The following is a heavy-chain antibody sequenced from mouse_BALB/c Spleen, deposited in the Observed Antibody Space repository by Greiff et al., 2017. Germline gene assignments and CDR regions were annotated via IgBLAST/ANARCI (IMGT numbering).Heavy chain of an antibody. D-gene: IGHD2-14*01. CDR2: IDTSDSYT. V-gene: IGHV1-69*01. Sequence: QVQLQQPGAELVMPGASVKMSCKASGYTFTDYWMHWVKQRPGQGLEWIGAIDTSDSYTSYNQKFKGKATLTVDESSSTAYMQLSSLTSEDSAVYYCAREVRRRSWFAYWGQGTLVTVSA. J-gene: IGHJ3*01. CDR3: AREVRRRSWFAY. CDR1: GYTFTDYW.